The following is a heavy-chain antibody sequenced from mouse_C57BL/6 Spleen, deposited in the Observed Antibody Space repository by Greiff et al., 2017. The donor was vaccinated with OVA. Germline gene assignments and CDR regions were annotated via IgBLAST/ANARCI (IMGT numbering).Heavy chain of an antibody. CDR1: GYAFSSSW. CDR2: IYPGDGDT. CDR3: ARGLPRGYFDV. V-gene: IGHV1-82*01. Sequence: QVQLKQSGPELVKPGASVKISCKASGYAFSSSWMNWVKRRPGKGLEWIGRIYPGDGDTNYNGKFKGKATLTADKSSSTAYMQLSSLTSEDSAVYFCARGLPRGYFDVWGTGTTVTVSS. J-gene: IGHJ1*03. D-gene: IGHD3-1*01.